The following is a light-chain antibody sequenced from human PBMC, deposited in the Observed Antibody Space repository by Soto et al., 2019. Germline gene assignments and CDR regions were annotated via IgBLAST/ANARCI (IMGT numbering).Light chain of an antibody. Sequence: DIQMTQSPSSLSASVGDRVTITCRASQAIRNDLGWYQQKPAKAPKRLIYATSSLQSGLPSRLSGSGSGTEFTLTISSLQPEDSATYYSLQHNSYPRTLGQGTKVDIK. CDR1: QAIRND. CDR2: ATS. CDR3: LQHNSYPRT. J-gene: IGKJ1*01. V-gene: IGKV1-17*01.